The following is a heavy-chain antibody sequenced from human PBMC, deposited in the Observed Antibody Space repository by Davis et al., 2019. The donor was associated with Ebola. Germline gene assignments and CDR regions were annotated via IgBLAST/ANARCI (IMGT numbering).Heavy chain of an antibody. D-gene: IGHD3-22*01. CDR3: ARDFYYDSSGYYYGPYYYYGMDV. CDR2: ISSSGSTI. V-gene: IGHV3-11*04. Sequence: GGSLRLSCAASGFTFSDYYMSWIRQAPGKGLEWVSYISSSGSTIYYADSVKGRFTISRDNAKNSLYLQMNSLRAEDTAVYYCARDFYYDSSGYYYGPYYYYGMDVWGQGTTVTVSS. J-gene: IGHJ6*02. CDR1: GFTFSDYY.